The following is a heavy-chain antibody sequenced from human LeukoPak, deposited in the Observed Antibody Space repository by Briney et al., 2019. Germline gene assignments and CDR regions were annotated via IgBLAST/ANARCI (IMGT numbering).Heavy chain of an antibody. V-gene: IGHV3-48*01. Sequence: PGGSLRLSCAASGFTFSSYSMNWVRQAPGKGLEWVSYISSSSSTIYYADSVKGRFTISRDNAKNSLYLQMNSLRAEDTAVYYCARGSICTSGVCYKSPVDYWGQGTLVTVSS. D-gene: IGHD2-8*01. J-gene: IGHJ4*02. CDR2: ISSSSSTI. CDR1: GFTFSSYS. CDR3: ARGSICTSGVCYKSPVDY.